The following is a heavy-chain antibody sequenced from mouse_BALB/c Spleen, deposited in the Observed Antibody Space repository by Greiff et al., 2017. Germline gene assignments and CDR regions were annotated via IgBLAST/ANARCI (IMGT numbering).Heavy chain of an antibody. CDR1: GFTFSSFG. J-gene: IGHJ4*01. CDR3: ASHYYGSSYSAMDY. V-gene: IGHV5-17*02. CDR2: ISSGSSTI. D-gene: IGHD1-1*01. Sequence: DVKLVESGGGLVQPGGSRKLSCAASGFTFSSFGMHWVRQAPEKGLEWVAYISSGSSTIYYADTVKGRFTISRDNPKNTLFLQMTSLRSEDTAMYYCASHYYGSSYSAMDYWGQGTSVTVSS.